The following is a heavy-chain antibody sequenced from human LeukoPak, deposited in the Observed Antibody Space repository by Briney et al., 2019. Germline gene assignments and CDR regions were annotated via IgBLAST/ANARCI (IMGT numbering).Heavy chain of an antibody. V-gene: IGHV3-23*01. Sequence: QTGGSLRLSCAASGFTFSNYVMNWVRQAPGKGLEWVSAISGSGGSTYYADSVKGRFTISRDNSKNTLYLQMNSLRAEDTAVYYCAREYCGGDCLWVGAEGYFDYWGQGTLVTVSS. D-gene: IGHD2-21*02. J-gene: IGHJ4*02. CDR2: ISGSGGST. CDR3: AREYCGGDCLWVGAEGYFDY. CDR1: GFTFSNYV.